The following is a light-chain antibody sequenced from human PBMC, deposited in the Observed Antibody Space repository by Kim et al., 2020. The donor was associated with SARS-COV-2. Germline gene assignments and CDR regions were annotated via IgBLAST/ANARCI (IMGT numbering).Light chain of an antibody. CDR3: QQFDTFPLT. J-gene: IGKJ4*01. V-gene: IGKV1-16*01. Sequence: ASVGDRVTITCRASHDINIYLAWFQQKPGKAPRPLIYSASYLQTGVPSRFSGSGSGTDFTLTISSLQPENFATYYCQQFDTFPLTFGGGTKVDIK. CDR1: HDINIY. CDR2: SAS.